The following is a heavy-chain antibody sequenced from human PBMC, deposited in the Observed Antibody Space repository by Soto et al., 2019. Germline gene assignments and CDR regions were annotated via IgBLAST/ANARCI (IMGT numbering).Heavy chain of an antibody. Sequence: GXSLRLSCAASGFTFSSYSMNWVRQAPGKGLEWVSSISSSSSYIYYADSVKGRFTISRDNAKNSLYLQMNSLRAEETAVYYCARGRHHDGYNPEFDYWGQGTLVTASS. CDR1: GFTFSSYS. D-gene: IGHD5-12*01. J-gene: IGHJ4*02. CDR2: ISSSSSYI. CDR3: ARGRHHDGYNPEFDY. V-gene: IGHV3-21*01.